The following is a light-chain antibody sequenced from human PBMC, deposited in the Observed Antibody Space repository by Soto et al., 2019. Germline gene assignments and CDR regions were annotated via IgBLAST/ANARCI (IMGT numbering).Light chain of an antibody. CDR2: DAS. Sequence: EIVLTQSPATLSLSPGERATLSCRASQSASSYLAWYQQKPGQAPRLLIYDASNRATGIPARFSGSGSGTDFTLTISSLEPEDFAVYYCQQYGSSPVTFGQGTRLEIK. CDR1: QSASSY. V-gene: IGKV3-11*01. J-gene: IGKJ5*01. CDR3: QQYGSSPVT.